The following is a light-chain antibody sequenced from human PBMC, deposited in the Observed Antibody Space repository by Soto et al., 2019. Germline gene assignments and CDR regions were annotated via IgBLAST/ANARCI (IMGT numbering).Light chain of an antibody. CDR2: EVS. CDR3: SSYTSSSTWV. CDR1: TTDVGGYNY. Sequence: QSVLTQPASVSGSPGQSITIPCTGTTTDVGGYNYVSWYQQHPGKAPKLLIYEVSNRPSGVSDRFSGSKPGNTASLTISGLQAEDEADYYCSSYTSSSTWVFGGGTKLTVL. J-gene: IGLJ2*01. V-gene: IGLV2-14*01.